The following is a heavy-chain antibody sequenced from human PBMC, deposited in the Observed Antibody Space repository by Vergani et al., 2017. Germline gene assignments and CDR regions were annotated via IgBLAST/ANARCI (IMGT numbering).Heavy chain of an antibody. D-gene: IGHD4-17*01. Sequence: QVQLQESGPGLVKPSETLSLTCAVSGYSISSGYYWGWIRQPPGKGLEWIGSIYHSGSTYYNPSRKSRVTISVDTSKNQFYLKLSSVTAADTAVYYCARRNYGDHDYWGQGTLVTVSS. CDR2: IYHSGST. CDR1: GYSISSGYY. CDR3: ARRNYGDHDY. J-gene: IGHJ4*02. V-gene: IGHV4-38-2*01.